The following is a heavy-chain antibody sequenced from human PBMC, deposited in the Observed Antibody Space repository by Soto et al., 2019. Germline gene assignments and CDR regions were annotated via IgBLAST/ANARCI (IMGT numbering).Heavy chain of an antibody. CDR1: GFSLITSGVG. CDR3: VNPLPGRVIDY. V-gene: IGHV2-5*02. CDR2: IYWDDDK. D-gene: IGHD3-9*01. J-gene: IGHJ4*02. Sequence: QITLKESGPTLVKPTQTLTLTCTFSGFSLITSGVGVGWIRQPPGKALECLALIYWDDDKRYSPSLKNRLTITKDTYNNQVVITMTNLDPVDTATYSCVNPLPGRVIDYWGQGTLVTVSS.